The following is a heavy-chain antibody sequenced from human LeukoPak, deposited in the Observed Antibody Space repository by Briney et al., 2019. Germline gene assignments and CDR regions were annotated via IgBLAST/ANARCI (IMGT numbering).Heavy chain of an antibody. J-gene: IGHJ5*02. D-gene: IGHD3-3*01. CDR2: INPNSGGT. CDR1: GYTFTGYY. Sequence: ASVKVSCKASGYTFTGYYMHWVGQAPGQGREWMGWINPNSGGTNYAQKFQGRVTMTRDTSISTAYMELSSLRSEDTAVYYCARGVGTYYDFWSGRNWFDPWGQGTLVTVSS. V-gene: IGHV1-2*02. CDR3: ARGVGTYYDFWSGRNWFDP.